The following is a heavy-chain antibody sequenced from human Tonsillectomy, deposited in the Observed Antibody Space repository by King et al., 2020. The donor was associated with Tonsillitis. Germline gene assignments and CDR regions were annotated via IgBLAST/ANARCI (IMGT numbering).Heavy chain of an antibody. CDR1: GFTFSSYA. D-gene: IGHD3-10*01. CDR3: ARDYYGSGSYLVSLDY. CDR2: ISYDGSNK. Sequence: VQLVESGGGVVQPGRSLRLSCAASGFTFSSYAMHWVRQAPGKGLERVAVISYDGSNKYYGDSVKGRFTISRDNSKNTLYLQMNSLRAEDTAVYYSARDYYGSGSYLVSLDYWGQGTLVTVSS. J-gene: IGHJ4*02. V-gene: IGHV3-30-3*01.